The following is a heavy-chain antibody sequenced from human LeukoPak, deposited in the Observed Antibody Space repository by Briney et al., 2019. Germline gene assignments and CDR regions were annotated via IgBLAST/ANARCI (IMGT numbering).Heavy chain of an antibody. CDR3: ARGQQELRSSWFDP. V-gene: IGHV4-34*01. D-gene: IGHD1-7*01. CDR2: VNHSGST. J-gene: IGHJ5*02. CDR1: GGSFSGYY. Sequence: SETLSLTCAVYGGSFSGYYWSWIRQPPGKGLEWIGEVNHSGSTNYNPSLKSRVTISVDTSKNQFSLKLTSVTAADTAVYYCARGQQELRSSWFDPWGQGTLVTVSS.